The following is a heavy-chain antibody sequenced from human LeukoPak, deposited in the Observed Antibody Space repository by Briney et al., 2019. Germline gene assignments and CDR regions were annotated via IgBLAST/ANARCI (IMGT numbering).Heavy chain of an antibody. CDR3: ARVKGLRFLEWLSVNYYYYYYMDV. CDR1: GFTFSDYY. D-gene: IGHD3-3*01. CDR2: ISSSGSTI. J-gene: IGHJ6*03. V-gene: IGHV3-11*01. Sequence: PGGSLRLSCAASGFTFSDYYMSWIRQAPGRGREWVSYISSSGSTIYYADSVKGRFTISRDNAKNSLYLQMNSLRAEDTAVYYCARVKGLRFLEWLSVNYYYYYYMDVWGKGTTVTVSS.